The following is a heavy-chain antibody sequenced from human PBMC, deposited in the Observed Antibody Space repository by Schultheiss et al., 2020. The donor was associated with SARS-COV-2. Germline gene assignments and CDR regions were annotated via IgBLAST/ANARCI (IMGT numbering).Heavy chain of an antibody. D-gene: IGHD6-25*01. Sequence: SETLSLTCTVSGGSISSYYWGWIRQPPGKGLEWIGYIYYSGSTNYNPSLKSRVTISVDTSKNQFSLKLSSVTAADTAVYYCARVLRAATDYYYYYMDVWGKGTTVTVSS. J-gene: IGHJ6*03. V-gene: IGHV4-59*01. CDR3: ARVLRAATDYYYYYMDV. CDR1: GGSISSYY. CDR2: IYYSGST.